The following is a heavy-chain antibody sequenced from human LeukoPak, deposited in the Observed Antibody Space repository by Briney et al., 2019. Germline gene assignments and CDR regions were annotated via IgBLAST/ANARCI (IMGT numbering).Heavy chain of an antibody. CDR3: ARSRSDSSGYQAY. CDR1: GGSISSYY. V-gene: IGHV4-59*08. CDR2: IYYSGST. J-gene: IGHJ4*02. Sequence: KPSETLSLTCTVSGGSISSYYWSWIRQPPGKGLEWIGYIYYSGSTNYNPSLKSRVTISVDTSKNQFSLKLSSVTAADTAVYYCARSRSDSSGYQAYWGQGTLVTVSS. D-gene: IGHD3-22*01.